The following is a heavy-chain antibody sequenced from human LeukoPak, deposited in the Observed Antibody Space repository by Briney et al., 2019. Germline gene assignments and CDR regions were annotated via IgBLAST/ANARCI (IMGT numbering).Heavy chain of an antibody. CDR2: VYYTGST. V-gene: IGHV4-39*01. Sequence: SETLSLTCTVSGGSISSSSYYWGWIRQPPGKGLEWIGSVYYTGSTYYNPSLKSRVTISIDTSKNQFSLRLSSVTATDTAVYYCARLNKPGWFDPWGQGTLVTVSS. D-gene: IGHD1-14*01. CDR3: ARLNKPGWFDP. J-gene: IGHJ5*02. CDR1: GGSISSSSYY.